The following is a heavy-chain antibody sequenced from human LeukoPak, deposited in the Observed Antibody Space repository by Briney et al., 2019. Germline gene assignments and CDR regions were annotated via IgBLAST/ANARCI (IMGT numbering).Heavy chain of an antibody. J-gene: IGHJ6*03. D-gene: IGHD5-18*01. CDR2: IFYSGST. Sequence: SETLSLTCTVSSGSISTSNYYWGWVRQPPGKALEWIGNIFYSGSTYYSPSLKSRVTISLDTSRNQFSLKLNSVTAADTAVYYCARAVDTHYYYYMDVWGKGTTVTVSS. CDR3: ARAVDTHYYYYMDV. CDR1: SGSISTSNYY. V-gene: IGHV4-39*07.